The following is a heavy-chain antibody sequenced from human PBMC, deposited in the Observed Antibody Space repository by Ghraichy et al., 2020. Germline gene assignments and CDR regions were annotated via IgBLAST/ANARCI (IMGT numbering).Heavy chain of an antibody. V-gene: IGHV4-34*01. CDR3: AWVLGGCSASSCQFNYYYYYRDV. Sequence: SETLSLTCAVYGGSFSGYIWSWIRQPPGKGLEWIGEINHSGSTKYNSTLMSRVTISLDTSKSQFSLKVSSVTAPDTAVYYCAWVLGGCSASSCQFNYYYYYRDVWAKGTTVTVSS. D-gene: IGHD2-2*01. CDR1: GGSFSGYI. J-gene: IGHJ6*03. CDR2: INHSGST.